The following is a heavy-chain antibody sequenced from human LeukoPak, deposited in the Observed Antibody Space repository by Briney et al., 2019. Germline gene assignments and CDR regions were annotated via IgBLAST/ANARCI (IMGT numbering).Heavy chain of an antibody. CDR3: AGCYRYYYYYMDV. CDR2: IYYSGST. Sequence: SETLSLTCTVSGYSISNDYYWGWIRQPPGKGLEWIGSIYYSGSTYYNPSLKSRVTISVDTSKNQFSLKLSSVTAADTAVYYCAGCYRYYYYYMDVWGKGTTVTVSS. V-gene: IGHV4-38-2*02. J-gene: IGHJ6*03. D-gene: IGHD4/OR15-4a*01. CDR1: GYSISNDYY.